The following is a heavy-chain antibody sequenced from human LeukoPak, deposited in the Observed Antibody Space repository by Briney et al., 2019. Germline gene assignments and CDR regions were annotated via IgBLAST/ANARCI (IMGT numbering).Heavy chain of an antibody. Sequence: PGRPLRFSCAATGFTFSTYGMHWVRQAPGKGLEGVAVIWHDGSNEHYADSVRGRFTISRDNPKNTLYLQINSLRAEDTAVYYCAKDRQQLVYYMDVWGKGTTVTVSS. CDR2: IWHDGSNE. CDR3: AKDRQQLVYYMDV. CDR1: GFTFSTYG. D-gene: IGHD6-13*01. V-gene: IGHV3-33*06. J-gene: IGHJ6*03.